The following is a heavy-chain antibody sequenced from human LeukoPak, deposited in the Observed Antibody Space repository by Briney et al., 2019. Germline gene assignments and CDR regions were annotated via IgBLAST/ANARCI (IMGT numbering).Heavy chain of an antibody. CDR1: GFAFSNAW. V-gene: IGHV3-15*01. D-gene: IGHD5-12*01. CDR2: TKSKTDGGTT. J-gene: IGHJ4*02. CDR3: TTGGYGGQFDY. Sequence: GGSLRLSCAASGFAFSNAWMSWVGQAPGKGLEWVGRTKSKTDGGTTDYAAPVKGRFTISRDDSKNTLYLHMNSLKTEDTAVYYCTTGGYGGQFDYWGQGTLVTVSS.